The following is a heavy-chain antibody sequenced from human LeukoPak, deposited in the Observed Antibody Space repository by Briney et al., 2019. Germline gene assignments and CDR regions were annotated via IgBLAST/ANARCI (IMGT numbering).Heavy chain of an antibody. V-gene: IGHV3-53*01. CDR3: AREETGGYCSSTSCSD. D-gene: IGHD2-2*01. J-gene: IGHJ4*02. CDR2: IYSGGST. CDR1: GLTVSSNY. Sequence: GGSLRLSCAASGLTVSSNYMSWVRQAPGKGLEWVSVIYSGGSTYYADSVKGRFTISRDNSKNTLYLQMNSLRAEDTAVYYCAREETGGYCSSTSCSDWGQGTLVTVSS.